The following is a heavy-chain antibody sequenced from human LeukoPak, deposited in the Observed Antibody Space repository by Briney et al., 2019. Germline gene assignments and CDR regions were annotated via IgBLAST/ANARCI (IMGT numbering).Heavy chain of an antibody. Sequence: PSETLSLTCSVSGDSIRSSYWSWIRQPPGKGLEWIGYVYYTGGSYYNPSLKSRATTSIDMSKNQFSLKLTSMTAADTAVYYCAGYGSGSYYKAFDFWGQGILVTVSS. CDR2: VYYTGGS. V-gene: IGHV4-59*01. D-gene: IGHD3-10*01. J-gene: IGHJ4*02. CDR3: AGYGSGSYYKAFDF. CDR1: GDSIRSSY.